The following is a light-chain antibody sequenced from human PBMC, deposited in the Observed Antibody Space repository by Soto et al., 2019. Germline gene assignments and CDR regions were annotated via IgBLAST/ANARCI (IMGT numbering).Light chain of an antibody. Sequence: QSALTQPASVSGSPGQSITISCTGTSGDVGGSNSVSWYQHHPGKAPKLMIYDVNNRPSGVSNRFSGSKSGNTASLTISELQPDDEAYYYSSSYTSVSTLVFGGGTKVTVL. V-gene: IGLV2-14*01. CDR2: DVN. CDR3: SSYTSVSTLV. J-gene: IGLJ3*02. CDR1: SGDVGGSNS.